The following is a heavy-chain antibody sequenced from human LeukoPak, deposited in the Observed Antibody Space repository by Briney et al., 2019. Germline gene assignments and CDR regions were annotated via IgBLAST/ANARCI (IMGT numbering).Heavy chain of an antibody. CDR1: GGSFSGHY. V-gene: IGHV4-34*01. D-gene: IGHD6-13*01. CDR3: ATLGFAAAGKMGDY. Sequence: SETLSLTCAVYGGSFSGHYWTWVRQPPGKGLEWIGEISHSGMTNNNPSLKSRVTISVDTPKNQFSLKLSSVTAADTAVYYCATLGFAAAGKMGDYWGQGTLVTVSS. CDR2: ISHSGMT. J-gene: IGHJ4*02.